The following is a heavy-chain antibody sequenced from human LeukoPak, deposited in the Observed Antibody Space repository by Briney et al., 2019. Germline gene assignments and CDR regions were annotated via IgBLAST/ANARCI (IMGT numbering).Heavy chain of an antibody. V-gene: IGHV1-69*04. CDR3: ARVTSPARRGRTLVAAAATPFDY. CDR2: IIPILGIA. CDR1: GGTFSSYA. Sequence: ASVKVSCKASGGTFSSYAISWVRQAPGQGLEWMGRIIPILGIANYAQKFQDRVNMTRDTSTSTVYMELSGLTSADTAVYFCARVTSPARRGRTLVAAAATPFDYWGQGTLVTVSS. D-gene: IGHD2-15*01. J-gene: IGHJ4*02.